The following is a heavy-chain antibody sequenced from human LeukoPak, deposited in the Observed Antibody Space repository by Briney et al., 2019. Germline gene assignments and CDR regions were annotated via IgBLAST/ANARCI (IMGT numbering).Heavy chain of an antibody. Sequence: GGSLRLSCAASGFTFSNAYMSWVRQAPGKGLEWVALASYDISKTYYADSVKGRFTISRDNSKNTLYLQMNSLRAEDTAVYYCAKAPDNVVVIAATHFDSWGQGTLVTVSS. D-gene: IGHD2-15*01. J-gene: IGHJ4*02. V-gene: IGHV3-30*18. CDR3: AKAPDNVVVIAATHFDS. CDR1: GFTFSNAY. CDR2: ASYDISKT.